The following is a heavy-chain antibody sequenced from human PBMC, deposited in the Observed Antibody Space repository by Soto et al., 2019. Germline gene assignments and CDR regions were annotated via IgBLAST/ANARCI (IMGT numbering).Heavy chain of an antibody. V-gene: IGHV3-23*01. D-gene: IGHD3-9*01. J-gene: IGHJ5*02. CDR3: AKLTDL. CDR2: FSASGST. Sequence: EVQLLESGGGLVQPGGSLRLSCAVSGFTFTSYSMSWVRQAPGKGLEWVSTFSASGSTYYADSVKGRFTISRDNSKNTLLLQMNSLRAEDTAIYYCAKLTDLWGQGTRVTVSS. CDR1: GFTFTSYS.